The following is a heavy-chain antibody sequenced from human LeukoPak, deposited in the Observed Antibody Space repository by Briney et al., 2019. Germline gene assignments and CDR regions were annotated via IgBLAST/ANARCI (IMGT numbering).Heavy chain of an antibody. Sequence: GGSLRLSCSTSGLRFSRYSFNGVRQAPGKGLEWVAYISTTSETIYYGDSVKGRFNISRDNARNLLYLQMKNLRAEDTAVYFCATYHDTTGYFKEAFEMWGQGTLVTVSS. J-gene: IGHJ3*02. V-gene: IGHV3-48*04. CDR1: GLRFSRYS. CDR2: ISTTSETI. D-gene: IGHD3-22*01. CDR3: ATYHDTTGYFKEAFEM.